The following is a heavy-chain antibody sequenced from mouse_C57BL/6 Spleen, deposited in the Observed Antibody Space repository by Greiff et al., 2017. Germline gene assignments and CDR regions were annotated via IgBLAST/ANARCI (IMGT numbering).Heavy chain of an antibody. D-gene: IGHD2-5*01. V-gene: IGHV1-77*01. CDR2: IGAGSGST. CDR3: AIESISNRNYLYYLDY. Sequence: QVQLQESGAELVKPGASVKISCKASGYTFTDYYINWVKQRPGQGLEWIGKIGAGSGSTYYNEKLKGRATLTADKPYNTAYKQLSRLTSEDSAVYFSAIESISNRNYLYYLDYWGQGTTLTVSS. J-gene: IGHJ2*01. CDR1: GYTFTDYY.